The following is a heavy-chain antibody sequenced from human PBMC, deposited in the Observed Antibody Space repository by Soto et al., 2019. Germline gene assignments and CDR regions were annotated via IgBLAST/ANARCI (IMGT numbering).Heavy chain of an antibody. D-gene: IGHD3-22*01. CDR1: GYTFTGYY. CDR3: ARAPPYYYDRSGYYYDY. CDR2: IIPIFGTA. J-gene: IGHJ4*02. V-gene: IGHV1-69*13. Sequence: ASVKVSCKASGYTFTGYYMHWVRQAPGQGLEWMGGIIPIFGTANYAQKFQGRVTITADESTSTAYMELSSLRSEDTAVYYCARAPPYYYDRSGYYYDYWGQGTLVTVSS.